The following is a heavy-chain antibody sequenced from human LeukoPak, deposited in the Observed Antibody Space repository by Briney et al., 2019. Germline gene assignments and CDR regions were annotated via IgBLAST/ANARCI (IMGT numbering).Heavy chain of an antibody. J-gene: IGHJ4*02. CDR2: IYYSGST. V-gene: IGHV4-59*08. CDR1: GGSISSYY. CDR3: ARHVYPIYYFDY. Sequence: SETLSLTCTVSGGSISSYYWSWIRQPPGKGLEWIGYIYYSGSTNYNPSLKSRVTITVGPSKNQFSLKLSSVTAADTAVYYCARHVYPIYYFDYWGQGTLVTVSS. D-gene: IGHD2-21*01.